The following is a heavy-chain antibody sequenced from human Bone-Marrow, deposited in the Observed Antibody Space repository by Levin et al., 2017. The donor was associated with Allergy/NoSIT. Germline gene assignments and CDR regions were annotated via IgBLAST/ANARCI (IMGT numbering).Heavy chain of an antibody. D-gene: IGHD4-17*01. Sequence: GGSLRLSCTASGFTFGDYAMSWFRQAPGKGLEWVGFIRSKAYGGTTEYAASVKGRFTISRDDSKSIAYLQMNSLKTEDTAVYYCTRFSYGDYVDYYGMDVWGQGTTVTVSS. CDR1: GFTFGDYA. V-gene: IGHV3-49*03. J-gene: IGHJ6*02. CDR3: TRFSYGDYVDYYGMDV. CDR2: IRSKAYGGTT.